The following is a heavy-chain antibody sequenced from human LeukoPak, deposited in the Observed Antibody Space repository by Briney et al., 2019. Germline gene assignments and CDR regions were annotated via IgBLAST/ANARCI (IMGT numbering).Heavy chain of an antibody. V-gene: IGHV1-2*02. CDR2: INPNSGGT. Sequence: ASVKVSCKASGYTFTGYYMHLVRQAPGQGLEWMGWINPNSGGTNYAQKFQGRVTMTRDTSISTAYVELSRLRSEDTAVYYCARASRDILTGNYCGQGTLVTVSS. CDR1: GYTFTGYY. D-gene: IGHD3-9*01. J-gene: IGHJ4*02. CDR3: ARASRDILTGNY.